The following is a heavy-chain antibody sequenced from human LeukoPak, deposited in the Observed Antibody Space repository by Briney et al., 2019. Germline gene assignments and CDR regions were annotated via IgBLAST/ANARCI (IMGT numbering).Heavy chain of an antibody. J-gene: IGHJ4*02. CDR3: ARDSGPTY. CDR1: GFTFSSYA. D-gene: IGHD3-10*01. Sequence: PGRSLRLSCAASGFTFSSYAVHWVRQAPGKGLEWVAVISYDGGNKYFGDSVKGRFTISRDNAKNSLFLQMNSLRAEDTAVYYCARDSGPTYWGQGTLVTVSS. CDR2: ISYDGGNK. V-gene: IGHV3-30*03.